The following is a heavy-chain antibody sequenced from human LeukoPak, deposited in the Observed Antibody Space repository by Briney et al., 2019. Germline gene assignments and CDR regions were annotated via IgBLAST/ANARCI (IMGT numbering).Heavy chain of an antibody. V-gene: IGHV3-74*01. D-gene: IGHD3-16*01. J-gene: IGHJ5*02. CDR2: IDSDGSST. Sequence: PGGSLRLSCAASGFNSSNYWMHWVRQGPGKGLVWVSRIDSDGSSTNYADSVKGRFTISRDSAKNTLYLQMNSLRAEDTAVYYRARGGGSYGWFDPWGQGTLVTVSS. CDR3: ARGGGSYGWFDP. CDR1: GFNSSNYW.